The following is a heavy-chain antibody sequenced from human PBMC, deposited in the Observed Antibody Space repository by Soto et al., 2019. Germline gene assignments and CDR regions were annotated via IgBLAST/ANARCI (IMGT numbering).Heavy chain of an antibody. CDR2: IHTTDGT. Sequence: SETLSLTCTVSGGSISSGGYYWSWIRQHPGKGLEWIGRIHTTDGTNYNPSLKSRVSISIDTSKNQFSLKLSSVSAADTAVYYCARDRSNSPDYFDDWGQGTLVTVS. D-gene: IGHD2-15*01. J-gene: IGHJ4*01. CDR1: GGSISSGGYY. CDR3: ARDRSNSPDYFDD. V-gene: IGHV4-61*02.